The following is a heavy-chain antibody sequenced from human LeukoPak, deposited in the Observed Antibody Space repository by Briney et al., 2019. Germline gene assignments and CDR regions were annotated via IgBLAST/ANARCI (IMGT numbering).Heavy chain of an antibody. J-gene: IGHJ3*02. CDR3: ARDPRRDGYNFAFDI. CDR2: ISGSGGST. CDR1: GFTFSSYA. D-gene: IGHD5-24*01. V-gene: IGHV3-23*01. Sequence: GGSLRLSCAASGFTFSSYAMSWVRQAPGKGLEWISGISGSGGSTYYADSVKGRFTISRDNSKNTLYLQMNSLRAEDTAVYYCARDPRRDGYNFAFDIWGQGTMVTVSS.